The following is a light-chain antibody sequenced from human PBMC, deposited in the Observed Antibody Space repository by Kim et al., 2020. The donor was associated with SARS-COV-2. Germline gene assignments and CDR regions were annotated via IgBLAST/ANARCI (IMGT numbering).Light chain of an antibody. CDR1: QSVSND. V-gene: IGKV3-15*01. CDR2: GAS. Sequence: VSPGERATLSCRARQSVSNDLAWYQQKPGQAPRLLIYGASTRATGIPARFSGSGSGTEFTLTINSLQSEDFAVYYCQQYSNWPLTFGPGTKVDIK. CDR3: QQYSNWPLT. J-gene: IGKJ3*01.